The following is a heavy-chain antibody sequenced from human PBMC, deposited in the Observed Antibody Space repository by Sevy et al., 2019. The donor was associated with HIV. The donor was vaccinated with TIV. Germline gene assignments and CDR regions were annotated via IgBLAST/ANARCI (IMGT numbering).Heavy chain of an antibody. CDR2: IYYSGST. D-gene: IGHD3-10*01. J-gene: IGHJ5*02. CDR3: ARVGDLNWFDP. CDR1: GGSISSYY. V-gene: IGHV4-59*01. Sequence: SDTLSLTCTVSGGSISSYYWSWIRQPPGKGLEWIGYIYYSGSTNYNPSLKSRVTISVDTSKNQFSLKLSSVTAADTAVYYCARVGDLNWFDPWGQGTLVTVSS.